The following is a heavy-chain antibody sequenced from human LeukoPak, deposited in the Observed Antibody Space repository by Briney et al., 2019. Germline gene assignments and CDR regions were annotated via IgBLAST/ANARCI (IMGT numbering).Heavy chain of an antibody. V-gene: IGHV5-51*01. Sequence: GESLKISCKGSGYSFTSYWISWVRQMPGKGLEWMGIIYPGDSDTRYSPSFQGQVTISADKSISTAYLQWSSLKASDTAMYYCARQGVGATSSYYFDYWGQGTLVTVSS. J-gene: IGHJ4*02. D-gene: IGHD1-26*01. CDR2: IYPGDSDT. CDR3: ARQGVGATSSYYFDY. CDR1: GYSFTSYW.